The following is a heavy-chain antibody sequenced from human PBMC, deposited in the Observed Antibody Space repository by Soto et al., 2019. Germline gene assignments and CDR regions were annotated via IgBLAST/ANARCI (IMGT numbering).Heavy chain of an antibody. Sequence: PGGSLRLSCAASGFTFSSYSMNWVRQAPGKGLEWVSSISSSSSYIYYADSVKGRFTISRDNSKNSLYLQMNSLRTEDTALYYCAKDFYKEGVPAYWGQGTLVTVSS. V-gene: IGHV3-21*04. CDR3: AKDFYKEGVPAY. CDR1: GFTFSSYS. J-gene: IGHJ4*02. CDR2: ISSSSSYI. D-gene: IGHD3-10*01.